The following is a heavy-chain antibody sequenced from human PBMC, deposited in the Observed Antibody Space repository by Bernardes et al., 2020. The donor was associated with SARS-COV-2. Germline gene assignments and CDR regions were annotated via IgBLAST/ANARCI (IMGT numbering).Heavy chain of an antibody. J-gene: IGHJ6*02. V-gene: IGHV4-59*11. D-gene: IGHD6-13*01. Sequence: SDTLSLTCTVSGGPIGSHYWSWIRQSPGKGLEWIGNVYFTGNTNHNPSLRSRAIIGIDTSKSQFSLRLNSVTAADAAVYYCARDVFLGSSWDQSYYGMDVWGQGTTVTVSS. CDR2: VYFTGNT. CDR1: GGPIGSHY. CDR3: ARDVFLGSSWDQSYYGMDV.